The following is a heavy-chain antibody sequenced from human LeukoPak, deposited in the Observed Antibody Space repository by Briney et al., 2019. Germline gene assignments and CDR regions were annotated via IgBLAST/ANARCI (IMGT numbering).Heavy chain of an antibody. V-gene: IGHV3-23*01. D-gene: IGHD6-19*01. CDR3: IVLAVTGTLGFDY. CDR2: VSTTGGST. Sequence: GGSLRLSCGASSFTFSSYVMSWVRQAPGKGLEWVSTVSTTGGSTYYADSVKGRFTISRDNSKDTLYLQMNTLRAEDTAVYYCIVLAVTGTLGFDYWGQGTLVTVSS. J-gene: IGHJ4*02. CDR1: SFTFSSYV.